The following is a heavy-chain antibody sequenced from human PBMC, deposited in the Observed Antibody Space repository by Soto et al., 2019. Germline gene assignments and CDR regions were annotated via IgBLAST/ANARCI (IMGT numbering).Heavy chain of an antibody. V-gene: IGHV3-23*01. Sequence: EVQLLESGGGLVQPGGSLRLSCAASGFTFGSYAMSWVRKAPGKGLEWVSAISASGGGTYYADSVKGRFTISRDNSKNTRYLQMKRLRAEDTAVYYCAKGDDILTGYLGSWGQGTLVTVSS. CDR2: ISASGGGT. CDR3: AKGDDILTGYLGS. J-gene: IGHJ4*02. D-gene: IGHD3-9*01. CDR1: GFTFGSYA.